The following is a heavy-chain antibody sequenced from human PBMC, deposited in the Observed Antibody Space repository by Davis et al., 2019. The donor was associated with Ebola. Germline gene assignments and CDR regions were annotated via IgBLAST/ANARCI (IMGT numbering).Heavy chain of an antibody. D-gene: IGHD6-6*01. J-gene: IGHJ4*02. CDR3: ARGYSSSYLFDY. CDR1: GYTFTSYG. V-gene: IGHV1-3*01. CDR2: INAGNGNT. Sequence: ASVKVSCKASGYTFTSYGISWVRQAPGQGLEWMGWINAGNGNTKYSQKFQGRVTITRDTSASTAYMELSSLRSEDTAVYYCARGYSSSYLFDYWGQGTLVTVSS.